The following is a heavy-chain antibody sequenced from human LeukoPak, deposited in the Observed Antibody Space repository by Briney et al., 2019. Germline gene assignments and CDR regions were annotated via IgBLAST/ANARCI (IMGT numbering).Heavy chain of an antibody. V-gene: IGHV3-23*01. CDR1: GFTFSSYA. D-gene: IGHD6-13*01. CDR2: INGGGGST. CDR3: VKGPLVRLDY. Sequence: PGGSLRLSCAAAGFTFSSYAMNWVRQAPGKGLEWVSAINGGGGSTYYADSVKGRFTISRDNSKNTLFLQMNSLRAEDTAIYYYVKGPLVRLDYWGQGTLVTVSS. J-gene: IGHJ4*02.